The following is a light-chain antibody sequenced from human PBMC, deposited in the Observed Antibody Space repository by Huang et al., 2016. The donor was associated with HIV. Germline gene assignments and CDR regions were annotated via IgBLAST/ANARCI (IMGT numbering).Light chain of an antibody. J-gene: IGKJ1*01. Sequence: AIQMTQSPSSLSASVGDRVSISCRASQGVRNDFAWYQQRPGKAPKLLIYAASSLENGVPSRFSGSQSGTDFTLTISSLQPEEFATYYCLQHYIFPPTFGQGPRVEIK. CDR2: AAS. CDR3: LQHYIFPPT. V-gene: IGKV1-6*01. CDR1: QGVRND.